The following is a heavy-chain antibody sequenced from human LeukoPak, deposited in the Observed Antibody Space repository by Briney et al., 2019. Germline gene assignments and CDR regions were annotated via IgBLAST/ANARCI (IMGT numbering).Heavy chain of an antibody. CDR1: GFNFSTYA. CDR2: IGARYGST. J-gene: IGHJ3*01. Sequence: GGSLRLSCAASGFNFSTYAMSWVRQAPGKGLEWVSCIGARYGSTFYADSVKGRFTISRDNSKNTLYLQMNSLRAEDTAVYYCAKDYYYDPVDAFDVWGQGTVVSVSS. D-gene: IGHD3-22*01. V-gene: IGHV3-23*01. CDR3: AKDYYYDPVDAFDV.